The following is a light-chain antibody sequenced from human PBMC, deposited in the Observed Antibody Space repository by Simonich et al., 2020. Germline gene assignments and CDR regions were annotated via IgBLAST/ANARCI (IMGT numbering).Light chain of an antibody. CDR2: DGS. CDR3: SSYTSSSFWV. J-gene: IGLJ3*02. Sequence: QSALTQSASVSGSPGQSITISCTGTSSAVGGYNFVSWYQQPPGKAPKLMLYDGSKRPSGVAIRCSGAKSGNTASLTISGLQAEDEADYYCSSYTSSSFWVFGGGTKLTVL. CDR1: SSAVGGYNF. V-gene: IGLV2-14*01.